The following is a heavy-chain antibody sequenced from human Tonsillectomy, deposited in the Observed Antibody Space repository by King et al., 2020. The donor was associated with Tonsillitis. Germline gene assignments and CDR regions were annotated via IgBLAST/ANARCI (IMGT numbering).Heavy chain of an antibody. Sequence: LQLQESGPGLVKPSETLSLTCTVSGGSISSSSYYWGWIRQPPGKGLEWIGSIYYSGSTYYNPSLKSRVTISVDTSKNQFSLKLSPVTAADTAVYYCARDRTTHYYYSGMDVWGQGTTVTVSS. V-gene: IGHV4-39*07. D-gene: IGHD1-7*01. CDR2: IYYSGST. CDR1: GGSISSSSYY. J-gene: IGHJ6*02. CDR3: ARDRTTHYYYSGMDV.